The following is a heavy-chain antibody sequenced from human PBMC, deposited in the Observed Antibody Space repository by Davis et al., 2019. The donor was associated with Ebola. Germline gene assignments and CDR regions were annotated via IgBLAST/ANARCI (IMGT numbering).Heavy chain of an antibody. CDR1: GYTFTNYG. CDR2: INPHNGNT. V-gene: IGHV1-18*04. Sequence: AASVKVSCKASGYTFTNYGITWVRQAPGQGLEWMGWINPHNGNTNYAQNVQGRVIMTSDTATTTAYMEVGSLRSDDTAGYYCAGAQFPTTGDPRGQGTLVTGSS. CDR3: AGAQFPTTGDP. D-gene: IGHD1-1*01. J-gene: IGHJ5*02.